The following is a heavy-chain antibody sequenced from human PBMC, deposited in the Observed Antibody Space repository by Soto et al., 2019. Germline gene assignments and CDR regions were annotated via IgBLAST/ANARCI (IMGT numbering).Heavy chain of an antibody. Sequence: EVQLVESGGGLVQPGGSLRLSCATSGFTFSTYAMHWVRQPPGKGLEYVSAISSNGRSTYYANSVKGRFTISRDNSKNTLYLQMDSLRAEDMAVYYCARDRCTNGVCYAPSDYWGQGTLVTVSS. CDR1: GFTFSTYA. J-gene: IGHJ4*02. CDR3: ARDRCTNGVCYAPSDY. V-gene: IGHV3-64*01. D-gene: IGHD2-8*01. CDR2: ISSNGRST.